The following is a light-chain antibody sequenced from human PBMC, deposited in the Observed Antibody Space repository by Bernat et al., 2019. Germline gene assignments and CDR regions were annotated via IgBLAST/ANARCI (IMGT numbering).Light chain of an antibody. Sequence: SYDLTQPPSMSVSPGQTARITCSGVGSKHTCWYQQKPGQSPVVVIYQDDKRPSGIPERFSGSHSGNTATLTISGAQAMDEAEYYCQAWDSSTGVFGGGTKLTVL. CDR2: QDD. J-gene: IGLJ3*02. V-gene: IGLV3-1*01. CDR3: QAWDSSTGV. CDR1: GSKH.